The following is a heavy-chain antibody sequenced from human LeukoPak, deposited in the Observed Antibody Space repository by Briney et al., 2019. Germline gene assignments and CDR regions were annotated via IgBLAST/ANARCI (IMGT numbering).Heavy chain of an antibody. CDR3: ARVSRGELVGATRFDY. J-gene: IGHJ4*02. CDR1: GFTFDDYA. D-gene: IGHD1-26*01. V-gene: IGHV3-9*01. CDR2: ISWNSGSL. Sequence: PGGSLRLSCGASGFTFDDYAMDWVRKAPGKGLEWVSGISWNSGSLGYADSVKGRFTISRDNAKNSLYLQMNSLRAEDTAVYYCARVSRGELVGATRFDYWGQGTLVTVSS.